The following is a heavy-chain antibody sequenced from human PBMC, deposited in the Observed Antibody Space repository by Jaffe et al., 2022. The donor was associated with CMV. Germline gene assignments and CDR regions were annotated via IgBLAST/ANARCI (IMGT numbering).Heavy chain of an antibody. CDR3: AREKNYYDSRAELRYFDY. CDR1: GGSISSGGYY. J-gene: IGHJ4*02. CDR2: IYYSGST. D-gene: IGHD3-22*01. V-gene: IGHV4-31*03. Sequence: QVQLQESGPGLVKPSQTLSLTCTVSGGSISSGGYYWSWIRQHPGKGLEWIGYIYYSGSTYYNPSLKSRVTISVDTSKNQFSLKLSSVTAADTAVYYCAREKNYYDSRAELRYFDYWGQGTLVTVSS.